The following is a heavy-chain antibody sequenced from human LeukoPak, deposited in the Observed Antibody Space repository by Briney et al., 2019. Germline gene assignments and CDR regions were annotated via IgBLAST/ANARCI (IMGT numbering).Heavy chain of an antibody. D-gene: IGHD2-15*01. Sequence: PGGSLRLSCAASAFDFSSRIMNWVRQAPGKGLEWVSSITGDASKIYYGDSVKGRFTISRDNAKNSLFLQMNSLRVEDTAVYYCAIQWVPCSGGRCGVIDLWGQGTLVTVSS. V-gene: IGHV3-21*01. CDR2: ITGDASKI. J-gene: IGHJ3*01. CDR1: AFDFSSRI. CDR3: AIQWVPCSGGRCGVIDL.